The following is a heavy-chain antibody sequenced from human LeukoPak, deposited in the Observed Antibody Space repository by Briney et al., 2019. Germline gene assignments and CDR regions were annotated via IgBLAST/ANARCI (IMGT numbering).Heavy chain of an antibody. CDR1: GYIFTEYD. D-gene: IGHD3-16*01. V-gene: IGHV1-8*01. CDR2: INPNSYNK. J-gene: IGHJ4*02. CDR3: ARGATFQRQALAY. Sequence: GASVKVACKASGYIFTEYDINWVRQAAGQGPELMGWINPNSYNKAYTGKFQGRLTMTTNTSITTVYMELSSLRSEDTAIYYCARGATFQRQALAYWGQGTLVIVSS.